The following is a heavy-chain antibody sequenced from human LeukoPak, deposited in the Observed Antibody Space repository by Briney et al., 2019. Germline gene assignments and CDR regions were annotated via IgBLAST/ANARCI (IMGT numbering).Heavy chain of an antibody. CDR2: ISSSSSYI. CDR3: ARLTMVRGVIRYFDY. Sequence: PGGSLRLSCAASGFTFSSYSMNWVRQAPGKGLEWVSSISSSSSYIYYADSVKGRFTISRDNAKNSLYLQMNSLRAEDTAVYYCARLTMVRGVIRYFDYWDQGTLVTVSS. J-gene: IGHJ4*02. D-gene: IGHD3-10*01. CDR1: GFTFSSYS. V-gene: IGHV3-21*01.